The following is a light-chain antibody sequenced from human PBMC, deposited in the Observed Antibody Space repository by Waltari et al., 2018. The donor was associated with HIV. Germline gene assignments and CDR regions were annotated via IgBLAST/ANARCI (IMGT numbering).Light chain of an antibody. J-gene: IGLJ2*01. Sequence: QSVLTQPPSASGTPGQRVTISCSGRNSNIGSHSVSWYQQVPGTAPKLLIYGNSQRPSGVPDRFSGSKSGNSASLAISGLRSEDEADYYCAAWDDSVNGDVIFGGGTKLTVL. CDR1: NSNIGSHS. V-gene: IGLV1-44*01. CDR3: AAWDDSVNGDVI. CDR2: GNS.